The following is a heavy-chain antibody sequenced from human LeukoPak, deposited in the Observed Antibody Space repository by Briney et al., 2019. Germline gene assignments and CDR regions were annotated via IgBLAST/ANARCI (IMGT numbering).Heavy chain of an antibody. Sequence: ASVKVSCKASGYTFTGYYMHWVRQAPGQGLEWMGGIIPIFGTANYAQKFQGRVTITADESTSTAYMELSSLRSEDTAVYYCARASSVAAAGSSFVYWFDTWGEGTLVTVSS. J-gene: IGHJ5*02. CDR2: IIPIFGTA. CDR3: ARASSVAAAGSSFVYWFDT. D-gene: IGHD6-13*01. V-gene: IGHV1-69*13. CDR1: GYTFTGYY.